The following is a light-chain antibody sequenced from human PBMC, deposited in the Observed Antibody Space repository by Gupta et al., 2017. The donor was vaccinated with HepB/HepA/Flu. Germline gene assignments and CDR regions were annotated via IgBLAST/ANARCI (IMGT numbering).Light chain of an antibody. Sequence: DIVMTQSPLSLPVTPGEPASISCRSSQSLLHSNGYNYLDWYLQKPGQSPHLLIYLGSHRASGVPDRFSGSGSGTDFTLRSSRVEAEDVGVYYCRQALQTVTFGPGTRVDIK. CDR1: QSLLHSNGYNY. J-gene: IGKJ3*01. V-gene: IGKV2-28*01. CDR2: LGS. CDR3: RQALQTVT.